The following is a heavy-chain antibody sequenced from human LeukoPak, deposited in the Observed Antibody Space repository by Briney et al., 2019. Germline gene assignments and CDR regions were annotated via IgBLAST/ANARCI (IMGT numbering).Heavy chain of an antibody. Sequence: ASVKVSCKASGYPFNSYYMHWVRQAPGQGVEWMGIINPSGGSTVYAQKFQGRVTMTRDTSTSTVYMELSTLRSEDTAVYYCARDHGNSGWYRWFDPWGQGTLVTVSP. CDR2: INPSGGST. D-gene: IGHD6-19*01. CDR1: GYPFNSYY. CDR3: ARDHGNSGWYRWFDP. J-gene: IGHJ5*02. V-gene: IGHV1-46*02.